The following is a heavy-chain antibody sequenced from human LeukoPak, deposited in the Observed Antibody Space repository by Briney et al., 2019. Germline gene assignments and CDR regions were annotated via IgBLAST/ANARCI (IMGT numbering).Heavy chain of an antibody. D-gene: IGHD3-22*01. CDR1: GFIFEDYT. V-gene: IGHV3-43*01. Sequence: PGGSLRLSCAASGFIFEDYTMHWVRHAPGKTLEWVSLVSWDGTTYYADSLKGRFTISGDNSKNSLYLQMDSLRTEDTAFYYCAKDLTYESSGSVIDNWGLGTLVTVSS. CDR2: VSWDGTT. J-gene: IGHJ4*02. CDR3: AKDLTYESSGSVIDN.